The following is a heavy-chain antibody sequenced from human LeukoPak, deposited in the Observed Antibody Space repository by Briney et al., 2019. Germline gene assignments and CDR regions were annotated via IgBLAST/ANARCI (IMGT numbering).Heavy chain of an antibody. CDR1: GYTFTSYD. J-gene: IGHJ3*02. CDR2: MNPNSGNT. Sequence: PVASVKVSCKASGYTFTSYDINWVRQATGQGLEWMGWMNPNSGNTGYAQKFQGRVTMTRNTSISTAYMELSSLRSEDTAVYYCARVGRRYSGSYYGAFDIWGQGTMVTVSS. V-gene: IGHV1-8*01. D-gene: IGHD1-26*01. CDR3: ARVGRRYSGSYYGAFDI.